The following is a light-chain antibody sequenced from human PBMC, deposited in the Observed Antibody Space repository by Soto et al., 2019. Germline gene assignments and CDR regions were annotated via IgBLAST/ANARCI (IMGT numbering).Light chain of an antibody. CDR2: DVS. V-gene: IGKV3-11*01. CDR1: QSVSSY. CDR3: QQRGT. Sequence: EFVLTQSPATLSLSPGERATLSCRASQSVSSYLAWYQQKPGQAPRLLIYDVSNRATGIPARFSGSGSGTDFPLSISSLEPEDFAVYYCQQRGTFGGGTKVEIK. J-gene: IGKJ4*01.